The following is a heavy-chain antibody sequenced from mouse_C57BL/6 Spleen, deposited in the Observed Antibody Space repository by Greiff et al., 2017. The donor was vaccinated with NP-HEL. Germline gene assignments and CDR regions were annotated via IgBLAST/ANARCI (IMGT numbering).Heavy chain of an antibody. Sequence: QVHVKQSGAELVRPGASVTLSCKASGYTFTDYEMHWVKQTPVHGLEWIGAIDPETGGTAYNQKFKGKAILTADKSSSTAYMELRSLTSEDSAVYYCTRGIYYYGSSYLSWFAYWGQGTLVTVSA. V-gene: IGHV1-15*01. CDR1: GYTFTDYE. CDR3: TRGIYYYGSSYLSWFAY. CDR2: IDPETGGT. D-gene: IGHD1-1*01. J-gene: IGHJ3*01.